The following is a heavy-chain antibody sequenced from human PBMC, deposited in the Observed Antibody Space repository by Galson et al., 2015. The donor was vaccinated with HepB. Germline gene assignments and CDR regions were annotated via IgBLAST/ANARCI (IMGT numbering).Heavy chain of an antibody. D-gene: IGHD2-2*01. CDR3: ARGGHCSRTSCLTGYYYYYMDV. Sequence: SLRLSCAASGFTVSTNYMIWVRQAPGKGPEWVSVIYSGDDTFYADSVKGRFTISRDNSKNTVYLQMNSLRAEDTAVYYCARGGHCSRTSCLTGYYYYYMDVWGKGTTVTVSS. J-gene: IGHJ6*03. CDR1: GFTVSTNY. V-gene: IGHV3-66*01. CDR2: IYSGDDT.